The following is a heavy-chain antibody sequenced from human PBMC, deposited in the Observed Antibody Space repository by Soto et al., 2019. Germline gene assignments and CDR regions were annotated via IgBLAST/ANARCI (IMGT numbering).Heavy chain of an antibody. J-gene: IGHJ4*02. D-gene: IGHD3-10*01. CDR1: GSTFSSYA. CDR2: ISGSGGST. Sequence: GGSLRLSCASSGSTFSSYAMSWVRQAPGKGLEWVSAISGSGGSTYYADSVKGRFTISRDNSKNTLYLQMNSLRAEDTAVYYCAKHKLGIIFFDYWGQGTLVTVS. V-gene: IGHV3-23*01. CDR3: AKHKLGIIFFDY.